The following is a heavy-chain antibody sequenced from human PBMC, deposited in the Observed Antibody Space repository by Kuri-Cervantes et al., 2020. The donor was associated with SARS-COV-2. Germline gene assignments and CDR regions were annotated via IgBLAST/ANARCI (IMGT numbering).Heavy chain of an antibody. J-gene: IGHJ3*02. D-gene: IGHD3-3*01. Sequence: GGSLRLSCAASEFTFGRYGIHWVRQAPGKGLQWVAFIGYDGSDKYYADSVKGRFTISRDSSKNTLDMQMNSLRAEDTAVYFCAKAYYDFWSGPWGGFDIWGQGTVVTVSS. V-gene: IGHV3-30*02. CDR3: AKAYYDFWSGPWGGFDI. CDR2: IGYDGSDK. CDR1: EFTFGRYG.